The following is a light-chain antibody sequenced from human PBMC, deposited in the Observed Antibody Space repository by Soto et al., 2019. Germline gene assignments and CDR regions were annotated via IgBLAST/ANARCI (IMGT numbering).Light chain of an antibody. CDR3: QQLNRFPRT. V-gene: IGKV1-9*01. CDR2: SAS. J-gene: IGKJ1*01. CDR1: QDISSY. Sequence: DIQLTQSPSFLSASVGNRVTITCRASQDISSYLAWYQQRPGKVPRFLTHSASTLQSGVPSRFSANGSGTTFTLTISSLQPEDIATYYCQQLNRFPRTFGQGTKVEV.